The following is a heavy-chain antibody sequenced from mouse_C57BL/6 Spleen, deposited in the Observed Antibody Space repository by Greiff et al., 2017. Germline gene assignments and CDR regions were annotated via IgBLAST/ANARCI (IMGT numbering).Heavy chain of an antibody. CDR2: IRSKSSNYAT. D-gene: IGHD2-2*01. Sequence: DVMLVESGGGLVQPKGSLKLSCAASGFTFNTYAMHWVRQAPGKGLEWVARIRSKSSNYATYYADSVKDRFTISRDDSQSMLYLQMNNLKTEDTAMYYCVREGGFGYPSYFDYWGRGTTLTVSS. J-gene: IGHJ2*01. V-gene: IGHV10-3*01. CDR3: VREGGFGYPSYFDY. CDR1: GFTFNTYA.